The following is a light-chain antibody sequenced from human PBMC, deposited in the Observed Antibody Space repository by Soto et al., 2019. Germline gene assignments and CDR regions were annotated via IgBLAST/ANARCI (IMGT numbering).Light chain of an antibody. J-gene: IGKJ4*01. V-gene: IGKV3D-15*01. CDR2: AAS. Sequence: EIVMTQSPATLSVSPGERATLSCRASQSIRGNLAWYQQKPGRAPRLVIYAASIRATGIPARFSGGGSGTEFTLPITSLQSEDFALYFCQQYSDWPPEPTFGGGTKVEMK. CDR3: QQYSDWPPEPT. CDR1: QSIRGN.